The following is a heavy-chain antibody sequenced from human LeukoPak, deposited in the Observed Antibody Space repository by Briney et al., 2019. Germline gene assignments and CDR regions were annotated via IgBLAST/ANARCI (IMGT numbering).Heavy chain of an antibody. CDR3: ARVGAMTLDFDY. V-gene: IGHV4-4*07. Sequence: SETLSLTCTVSGGSISSYYWSWIRQPAGKGLEWIGRIYSSGSTDYNPSLKSRVTMSVDTSKNQFSLKLSSVTAADTAVYYCARVGAMTLDFDYWGQGTLVTVSS. CDR1: GGSISSYY. D-gene: IGHD1-26*01. J-gene: IGHJ4*02. CDR2: IYSSGST.